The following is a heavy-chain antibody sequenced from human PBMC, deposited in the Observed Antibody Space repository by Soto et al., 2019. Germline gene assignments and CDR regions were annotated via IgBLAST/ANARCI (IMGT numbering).Heavy chain of an antibody. J-gene: IGHJ4*01. CDR1: GASITSFY. CDR2: VSYSGTT. V-gene: IGHV4-59*01. CDR3: ARGGPSSQPFDR. Sequence: QVQLQESGPGLVEPSETLSLTCTVSGASITSFYWSWIRQPPGEGLEWIGYVSYSGTTNYNTSLKSRVIISEDTSKNLFSLRLSSVTAADTAVYYCARGGPSSQPFDRWGQGTLVTVSS.